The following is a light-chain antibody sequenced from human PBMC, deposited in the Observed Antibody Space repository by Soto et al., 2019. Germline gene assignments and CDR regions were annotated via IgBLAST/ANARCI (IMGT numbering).Light chain of an antibody. V-gene: IGKV1-5*03. CDR2: QAS. CDR3: QHYNSYLET. Sequence: DIQITQSPSTLSASVGDRVTITCRASEFISKWLAWYQQKPGTAPKLLIYQASSLESGGPSRFSGSGSGTDFTLTISSLQPYDFATYFCQHYNSYLETFGQGTKVEIK. J-gene: IGKJ1*01. CDR1: EFISKW.